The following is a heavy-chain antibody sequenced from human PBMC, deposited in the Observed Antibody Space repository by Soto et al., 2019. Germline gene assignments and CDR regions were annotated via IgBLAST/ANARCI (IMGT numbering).Heavy chain of an antibody. CDR3: ATDGDSADYGY. D-gene: IGHD2-21*01. CDR2: IIPMFPTT. V-gene: IGHV1-69*06. J-gene: IGHJ4*01. CDR1: GDTFGRNA. Sequence: SVKVSCKASGDTFGRNAIHWVRQAPGQGLECMGGIIPMFPTTNYAQKFKGRLTIYAXXXXGXXXMEMTSLRSEDTAVYYCATDGDSADYGYWG.